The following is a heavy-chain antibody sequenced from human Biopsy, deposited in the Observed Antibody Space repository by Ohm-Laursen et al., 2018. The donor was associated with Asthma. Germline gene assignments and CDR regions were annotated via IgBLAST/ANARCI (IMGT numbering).Heavy chain of an antibody. CDR1: GFTFSSSA. Sequence: SLRLSCTASGFTFSSSAMSWVRQAPGKGLERVSAITGSGGTTYYADSVRGRFTISRDNSKSRLFLQMDSLSAEDTAVYYCAKDFRGIAVAGDRGFDYWGQGTLVTVSS. D-gene: IGHD6-19*01. CDR3: AKDFRGIAVAGDRGFDY. V-gene: IGHV3-23*01. CDR2: ITGSGGTT. J-gene: IGHJ4*02.